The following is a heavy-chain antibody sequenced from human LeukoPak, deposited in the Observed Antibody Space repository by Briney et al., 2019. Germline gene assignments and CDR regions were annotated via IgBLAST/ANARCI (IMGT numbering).Heavy chain of an antibody. CDR2: ISSSGSTI. D-gene: IGHD6-13*01. CDR3: ASEFPGSSWVFDY. CDR1: GFTFSDYY. J-gene: IGHJ4*02. Sequence: PGGSLRLSCVASGFTFSDYYMTWIRQAPGKGLEWVSYISSSGSTIYYADSVKGRFTISRDNAKNSLYLQMNSLRAEDTAVYYCASEFPGSSWVFDYWGQGTLVTVPS. V-gene: IGHV3-11*01.